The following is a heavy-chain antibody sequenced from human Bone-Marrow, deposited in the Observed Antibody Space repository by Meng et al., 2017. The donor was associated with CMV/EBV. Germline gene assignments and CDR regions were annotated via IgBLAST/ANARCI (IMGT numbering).Heavy chain of an antibody. CDR2: IKQDGSET. CDR1: GLTFSSYW. Sequence: GESLKISCAASGLTFSSYWMSWVRQAPGKGLEWVANIKQDGSETFYVDSVKGRFTVSRDNAKNSLYLQINSLRAEDTAVYYCATYYDNSGPIHDWGHGTLVTCSS. J-gene: IGHJ4*01. D-gene: IGHD3-22*01. V-gene: IGHV3-7*01. CDR3: ATYYDNSGPIHD.